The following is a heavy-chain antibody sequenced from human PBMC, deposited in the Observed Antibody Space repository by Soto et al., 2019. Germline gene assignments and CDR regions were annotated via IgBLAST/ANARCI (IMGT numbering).Heavy chain of an antibody. Sequence: GGSLRLSCAASGITFSSYDMHWVRQAPGKGLEWVAVISYDGSNKYYADSVKGRFTISRDNAKNSLYLQMNSLRAEDTAVYYCARVGGKYSSSSAVDYWGQGTLVTVSS. CDR1: GITFSSYD. CDR2: ISYDGSNK. CDR3: ARVGGKYSSSSAVDY. J-gene: IGHJ4*02. D-gene: IGHD6-6*01. V-gene: IGHV3-30*03.